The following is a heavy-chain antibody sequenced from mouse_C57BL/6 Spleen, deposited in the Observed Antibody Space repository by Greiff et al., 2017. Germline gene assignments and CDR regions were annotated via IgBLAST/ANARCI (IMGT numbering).Heavy chain of an antibody. Sequence: EVKLMESGPELVKPGASVKMSCKASGYTFTDYNMHWVKQSHGKSLEWIGYINPNNGGTSYNQKFKGKATLNVNKSSSTAYMELRSLTSEDSAVYYCARGEGRRGAWFAYWGQGTLVTVSA. V-gene: IGHV1-22*01. J-gene: IGHJ3*01. CDR1: GYTFTDYN. D-gene: IGHD2-14*01. CDR2: INPNNGGT. CDR3: ARGEGRRGAWFAY.